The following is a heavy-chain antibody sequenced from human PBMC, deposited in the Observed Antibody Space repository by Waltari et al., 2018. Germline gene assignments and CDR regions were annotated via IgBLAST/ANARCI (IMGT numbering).Heavy chain of an antibody. J-gene: IGHJ4*02. D-gene: IGHD1-26*01. CDR3: AKCSSLPVVGAPLGDFDY. Sequence: EVQLLESGGGLVQPGGSLRLSCAASGFTFSSYAMSWVRQAPGRGLEWVSVIYSGGSTYNADSVKGGFTISRDNSKNTLYLQMNSLRAEDTAVYYCAKCSSLPVVGAPLGDFDYWGQGTLVTVSS. V-gene: IGHV3-23*03. CDR2: IYSGGST. CDR1: GFTFSSYA.